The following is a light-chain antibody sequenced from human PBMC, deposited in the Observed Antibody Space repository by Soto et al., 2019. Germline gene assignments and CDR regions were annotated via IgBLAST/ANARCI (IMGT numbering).Light chain of an antibody. Sequence: QSALTQPASVSGSPGQSITISCTGTSSDVGAYIYVSWYQHHPGKAPQVMIYEVTNRPSGVSDRFSGSKSGNTASLTISGLQAEDEADYYCSSYSSTTTLVVFGTGTKVTVL. CDR3: SSYSSTTTLVV. V-gene: IGLV2-14*01. CDR2: EVT. CDR1: SSDVGAYIY. J-gene: IGLJ1*01.